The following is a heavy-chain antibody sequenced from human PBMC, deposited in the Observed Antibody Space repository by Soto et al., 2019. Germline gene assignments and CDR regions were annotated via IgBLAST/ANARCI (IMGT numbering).Heavy chain of an antibody. Sequence: EVKLVESGGGLVQPGGSLRLSCAASGFTVSNNYMNWVRQAPGKGLEWVSGIYSGGDRYYADSVKVRFTISRDNSKNTLSLQMNSLRAEDTAIYYCATHPASGYWGQGTLVTVSS. V-gene: IGHV3-66*01. CDR3: ATHPASGY. D-gene: IGHD6-25*01. J-gene: IGHJ4*02. CDR1: GFTVSNNY. CDR2: IYSGGDR.